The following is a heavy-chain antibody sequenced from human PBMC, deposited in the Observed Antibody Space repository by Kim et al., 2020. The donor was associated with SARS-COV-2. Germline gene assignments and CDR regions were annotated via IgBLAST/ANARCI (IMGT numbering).Heavy chain of an antibody. CDR3: AAGRPHGI. Sequence: GGSLRLSCAASGFTVNNIYMGWVRQAPGKGLEWVSLIYSDTATTYYADSATGRFTISIDNSKNTLYLQMNFLSTEDTDAYYCAAGRPHGIGGQGTLVIVS. CDR2: IYSDTATT. J-gene: IGHJ4*02. CDR1: GFTVNNIY. V-gene: IGHV3-66*01.